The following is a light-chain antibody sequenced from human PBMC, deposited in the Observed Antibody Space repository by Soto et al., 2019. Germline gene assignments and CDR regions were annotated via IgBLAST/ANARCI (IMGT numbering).Light chain of an antibody. J-gene: IGKJ4*02. CDR3: QQYDNYST. CDR1: QSFRSW. CDR2: XAS. Sequence: DIQMTQSPSTLPASVGDRVTFPXRASQSFRSWLAWYQQKPGKATRXXIYXASTVASGVPSLFSGSGYGTEFTITISRLQPDDAATYCCQQYDNYSTFGGGTKVDIK. V-gene: IGKV1-5*03.